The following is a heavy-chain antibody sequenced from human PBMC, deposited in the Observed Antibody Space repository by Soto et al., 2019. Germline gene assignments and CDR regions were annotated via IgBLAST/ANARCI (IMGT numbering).Heavy chain of an antibody. CDR1: GFTFSSYA. CDR3: AKGRYSSGWFIDY. D-gene: IGHD6-19*01. V-gene: IGHV3-23*01. Sequence: EVQLLESGGRLVQPGGSLRLSCAASGFTFSSYAMSWVRQAPGKGLEWVSAISGSGGSTYDAASVKGRFTISRDNSKNTLYLQMNSLRAEDTAVYYCAKGRYSSGWFIDYWGQGTLVTVSS. J-gene: IGHJ4*02. CDR2: ISGSGGST.